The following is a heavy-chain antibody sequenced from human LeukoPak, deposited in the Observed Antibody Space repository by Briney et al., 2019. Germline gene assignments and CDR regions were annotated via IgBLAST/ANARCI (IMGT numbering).Heavy chain of an antibody. CDR1: GFTFSSYA. CDR3: AKESGKFDY. Sequence: GGSLRLSCAASGFTFSSYAMHWVRQAPGKGLEWVSLISADGGSTFSADSVKGRFSISRDNSKNSLYLQMNSLRSEDTAMYYCAKESGKFDYWGQGTLVAVSS. J-gene: IGHJ4*02. V-gene: IGHV3-43*02. CDR2: ISADGGST.